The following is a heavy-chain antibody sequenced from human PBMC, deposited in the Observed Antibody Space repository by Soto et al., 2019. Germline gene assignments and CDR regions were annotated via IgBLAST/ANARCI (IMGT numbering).Heavy chain of an antibody. CDR1: GYTFTTYG. Sequence: QVQLVQSGAEVRKPGASVKVSCKASGYTFTTYGISWVRQAPGQGLEWMGWISGYNGHTKYAQKFQDRVTMTTDTSTSTVYMDLRSLRSDDTAVYYCAREGEMPYYYYGLDVWGQGTTVTVSS. CDR2: ISGYNGHT. CDR3: AREGEMPYYYYGLDV. J-gene: IGHJ6*02. D-gene: IGHD3-16*01. V-gene: IGHV1-18*01.